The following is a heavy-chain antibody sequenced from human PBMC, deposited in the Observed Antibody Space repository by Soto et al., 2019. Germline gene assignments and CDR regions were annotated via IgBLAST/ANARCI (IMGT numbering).Heavy chain of an antibody. Sequence: GGSLRLSCAASGFTFSSYAMSWVRQAQGQGLEWVSSIGGSGGSTYYAASVNGLSTISRDNTKQPLQLQMNVLRAEDTVLYYCAKKGGYEYVWGRYRWGAFDIWGEGTMVTVS. V-gene: IGHV3-23*01. J-gene: IGHJ3*02. CDR3: AKKGGYEYVWGRYRWGAFDI. D-gene: IGHD3-16*02. CDR1: GFTFSSYA. CDR2: IGGSGGST.